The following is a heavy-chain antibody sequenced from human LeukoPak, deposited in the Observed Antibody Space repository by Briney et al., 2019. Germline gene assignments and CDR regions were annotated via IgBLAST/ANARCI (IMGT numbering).Heavy chain of an antibody. CDR3: VKDLARYYDTSGYEYFDY. Sequence: GGSLRLSCAASGFTFRCYAMSWVPQASGKGLEGGSFRGSKGDRTIYADSVKGRFTTSRDNSKNTLYLQMNSLRGEDTAVYYCVKDLARYYDTSGYEYFDYWGQGPLVSVSS. V-gene: IGHV3-23*01. CDR2: RGSKGDRT. CDR1: GFTFRCYA. D-gene: IGHD3-22*01. J-gene: IGHJ4*02.